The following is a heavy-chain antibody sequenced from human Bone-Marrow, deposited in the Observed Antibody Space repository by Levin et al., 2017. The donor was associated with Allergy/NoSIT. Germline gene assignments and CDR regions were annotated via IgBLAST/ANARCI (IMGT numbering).Heavy chain of an antibody. J-gene: IGHJ4*02. CDR1: GFSFSDYW. CDR2: IKPDGSEK. D-gene: IGHD3-9*01. CDR3: ARTFILTGYYWSYYFDH. V-gene: IGHV3-7*01. Sequence: GGSLRLSCASSGFSFSDYWMSWVRQAPGKGLDWVANIKPDGSEKYYVDSVKGRFTISRDNAKNSLYLQMNSLRVEDTAVYYCARTFILTGYYWSYYFDHWGQGTLATVSS.